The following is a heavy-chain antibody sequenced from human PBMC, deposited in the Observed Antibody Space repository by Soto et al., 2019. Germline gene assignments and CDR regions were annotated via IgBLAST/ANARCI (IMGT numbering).Heavy chain of an antibody. J-gene: IGHJ6*02. Sequence: GGSLRLSCAASGFTFSSYAMHWVRQAPGKGLEWVAVISYDGSNKYYADSVKGRFTISRDNSKNTLYLQMNSLRAEDTAVYYCARDAEWLRLKYYGMDVWGQGTTVTVSS. CDR3: ARDAEWLRLKYYGMDV. D-gene: IGHD5-12*01. V-gene: IGHV3-30-3*01. CDR2: ISYDGSNK. CDR1: GFTFSSYA.